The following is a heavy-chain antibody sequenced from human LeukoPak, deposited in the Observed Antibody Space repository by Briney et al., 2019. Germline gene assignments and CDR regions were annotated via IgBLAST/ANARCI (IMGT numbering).Heavy chain of an antibody. CDR2: IKQNGSEK. J-gene: IGHJ6*03. CDR1: GFTFSSYW. V-gene: IGHV3-7*01. D-gene: IGHD1-26*01. Sequence: PGGSLRLSCAASGFTFSSYWMSWVRQAPGKGLEWVANIKQNGSEKYYVDSVKGRFTISRDRAKNSLYLQMNSLRAEDTAVYYCARAQSGSYYWYYYYYMDVWGKGTTVTVSS. CDR3: ARAQSGSYYWYYYYYMDV.